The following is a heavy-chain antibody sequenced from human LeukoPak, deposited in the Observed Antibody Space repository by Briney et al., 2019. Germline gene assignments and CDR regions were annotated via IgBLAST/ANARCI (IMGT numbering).Heavy chain of an antibody. Sequence: PGGSLRLSCAGSGFSFSSYAMRWVRQAPGKGLQWVAYISYDGSNKYYADSVKGRFTISRDNSKSTLYLQMNSLKTEDTAVYYCARDFRIAVALEYWGQGTLVTVSS. CDR2: ISYDGSNK. J-gene: IGHJ4*02. CDR3: ARDFRIAVALEY. D-gene: IGHD6-19*01. CDR1: GFSFSSYA. V-gene: IGHV3-30-3*01.